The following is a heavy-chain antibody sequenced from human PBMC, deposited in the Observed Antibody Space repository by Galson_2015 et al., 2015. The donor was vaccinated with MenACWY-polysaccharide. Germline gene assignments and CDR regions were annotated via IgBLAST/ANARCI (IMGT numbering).Heavy chain of an antibody. CDR1: GFTFSSYE. Sequence: SLRLSCAASGFTFSSYEMNWVRQAPGKGLEWVSYISSSGSTKWYADSVRGRFTISRDNAKNSLYLQMNSLRAEDTAVYYCSRDPRGMDVWGQGTTVAVSS. J-gene: IGHJ6*02. CDR3: SRDPRGMDV. CDR2: ISSSGSTK. V-gene: IGHV3-48*03.